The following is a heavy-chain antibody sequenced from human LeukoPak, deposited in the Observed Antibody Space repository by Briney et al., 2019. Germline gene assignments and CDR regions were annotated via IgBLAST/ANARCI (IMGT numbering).Heavy chain of an antibody. J-gene: IGHJ4*02. CDR2: ISSNGGST. V-gene: IGHV3-64D*09. CDR3: VKDRRRDGYTNHYFDY. Sequence: GGSLRLSCSASGFTFRSYAMHWVRQAPGKGLEYVSAISSNGGSTYYADSVKGRFTISRDNSKNTLYLQMSSLRAEDTAVYYCVKDRRRDGYTNHYFDYWGQGTLVTVSS. CDR1: GFTFRSYA. D-gene: IGHD5-24*01.